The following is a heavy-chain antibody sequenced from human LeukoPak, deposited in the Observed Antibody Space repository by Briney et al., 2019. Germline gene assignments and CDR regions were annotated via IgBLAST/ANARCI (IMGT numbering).Heavy chain of an antibody. V-gene: IGHV3-53*01. CDR3: ARGRNYYDSSGLPCDY. D-gene: IGHD3-22*01. CDR2: IYSGGST. J-gene: IGHJ4*02. CDR1: GFTVSSNY. Sequence: GGSLRLSCAASGFTVSSNYMSWVRQAPGKGLEWVSVIYSGGSTYYADSVKGRFTISRDNAKNSLYLQMNSLRAEDTAVYYCARGRNYYDSSGLPCDYWGQGTLVTVSS.